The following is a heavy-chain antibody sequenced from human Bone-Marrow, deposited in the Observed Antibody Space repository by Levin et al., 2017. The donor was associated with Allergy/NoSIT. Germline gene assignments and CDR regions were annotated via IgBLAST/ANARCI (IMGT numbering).Heavy chain of an antibody. V-gene: IGHV3-23*01. CDR2: IRVSGGST. Sequence: GGSLRLSCAASGFTFSSYAMSWVRQAPGKGLEWVSAIRVSGGSTYYADSVKGRFTISRDNSKNTLYLQMSRLRAEDTAVYYCAKRSFDGYSSGFDYWGQGTLVTVSS. CDR3: AKRSFDGYSSGFDY. D-gene: IGHD5-18*01. CDR1: GFTFSSYA. J-gene: IGHJ4*02.